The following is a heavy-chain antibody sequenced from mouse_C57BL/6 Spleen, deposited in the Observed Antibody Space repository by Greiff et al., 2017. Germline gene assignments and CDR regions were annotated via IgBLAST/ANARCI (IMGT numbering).Heavy chain of an antibody. CDR3: AREGKATTAYYFDY. V-gene: IGHV5-4*01. Sequence: EVHLVESGGGLVKPGGSLKLSCAASGFTFSSYAMSWVRQTPEKRLEWVATISDGGSYTYYPDNVKGRFTISRDNAKNNLYLQMSHLKSEDTAMYYCAREGKATTAYYFDYWGQGTTLTVSS. CDR2: ISDGGSYT. CDR1: GFTFSSYA. J-gene: IGHJ2*01. D-gene: IGHD1-2*01.